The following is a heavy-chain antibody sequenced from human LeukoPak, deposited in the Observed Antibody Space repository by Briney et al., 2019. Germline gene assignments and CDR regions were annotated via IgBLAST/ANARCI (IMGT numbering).Heavy chain of an antibody. CDR3: ARVVPASYAFDS. D-gene: IGHD2-2*01. CDR2: ISGSDGSK. J-gene: IGHJ3*02. CDR1: GFTFCSNT. V-gene: IGHV3-23*01. Sequence: GGSLTLSCAASGFTFCSNTMSWVCQGQGKGREWVSAISGSDGSKYYADSVKGRFTISRDNSKTTLYRQMNSLRAEDTAVYYCARVVPASYAFDSWGQGTMVTVSS.